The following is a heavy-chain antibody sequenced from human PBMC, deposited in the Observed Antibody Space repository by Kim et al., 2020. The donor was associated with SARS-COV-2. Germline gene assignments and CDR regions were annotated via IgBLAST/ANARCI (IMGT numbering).Heavy chain of an antibody. V-gene: IGHV3-15*01. J-gene: IGHJ4*02. CDR3: TTDSYYYDSSGYYYGGVDY. D-gene: IGHD3-22*01. Sequence: KGRFTISRDDAKNTLYLQMNSLKTEDTAVYYCTTDSYYYDSSGYYYGGVDYWGQGTLVTVSS.